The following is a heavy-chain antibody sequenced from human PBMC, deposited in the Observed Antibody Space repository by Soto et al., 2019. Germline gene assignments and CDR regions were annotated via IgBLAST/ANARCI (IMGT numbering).Heavy chain of an antibody. CDR2: ITTSSAYI. V-gene: IGHV3-21*01. D-gene: IGHD6-25*01. CDR3: ARAAYSSGPDY. CDR1: GFTFNTYD. Sequence: GSLRLSCGASGFTFNTYDMNWVRQAPGKGLEWVSSITTSSAYIYYADSLKGRITISRDNAKNSLFLQMNSLRAEDTAVYYCARAAYSSGPDYWGQGTLVTVSS. J-gene: IGHJ4*02.